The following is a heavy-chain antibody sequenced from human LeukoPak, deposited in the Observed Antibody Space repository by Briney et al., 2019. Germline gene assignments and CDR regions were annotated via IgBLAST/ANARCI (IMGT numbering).Heavy chain of an antibody. J-gene: IGHJ4*02. Sequence: SSETLSLTCTVSGGSISSSFYYWGWIRQPPGKGLEWIGSFSYSGTYYNPSLKSRVTISVDASKNQFSLKLSSVTAADTAVYYCASSLHGDTAHYWGQGTLVTVSS. CDR1: GGSISSSFYY. V-gene: IGHV4-39*07. CDR3: ASSLHGDTAHY. CDR2: FSYSGT. D-gene: IGHD5-18*01.